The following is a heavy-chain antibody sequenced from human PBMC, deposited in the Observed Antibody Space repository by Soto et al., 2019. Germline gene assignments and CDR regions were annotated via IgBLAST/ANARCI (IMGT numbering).Heavy chain of an antibody. CDR3: AADFSGPSGYWYFDL. CDR2: IVVGSGNT. V-gene: IGHV1-58*02. Sequence: QMQLVQSGPEVKKPGTSVKVSCKASGFTFISSTMQWVRQARGQRLEWIGWIVVGSGNTNYAQKFQERVTITRDMSTSTAYMELSSLRSEDTALYYCAADFSGPSGYWYFDLWGRGTLVTVSS. J-gene: IGHJ2*01. CDR1: GFTFISST. D-gene: IGHD6-25*01.